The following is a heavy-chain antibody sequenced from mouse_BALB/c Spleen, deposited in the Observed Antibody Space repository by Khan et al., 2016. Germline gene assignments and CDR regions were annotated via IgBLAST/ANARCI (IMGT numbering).Heavy chain of an antibody. D-gene: IGHD4-1*01. CDR3: ARGLGRAY. V-gene: IGHV3-2*02. CDR1: VYSITSDYA. CDR2: ISYSGST. J-gene: IGHJ3*01. Sequence: EVQLQESGPGLVKPSQSLSLTCTVTVYSITSDYAWNWIRQFPGNKLEWMGYISYSGSTSSNPSLKSRISITRDTSKNQFFLQLNSVTTEDTATYYCARGLGRAYWGQGTLVTVSA.